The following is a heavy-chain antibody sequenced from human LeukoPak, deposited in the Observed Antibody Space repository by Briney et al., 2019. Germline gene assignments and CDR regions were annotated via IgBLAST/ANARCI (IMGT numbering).Heavy chain of an antibody. CDR3: ARNNWNSEYYYMDV. J-gene: IGHJ6*03. V-gene: IGHV4-30-4*08. Sequence: PSETLSLTCTVSGGSISSGDYYWSWIRQPPGKGLEWIGYIYYSGSTYYNPSLKSRVTISVDTSKNQFSLKLSSVTAADTAVYYCARNNWNSEYYYMDVWGKGTTVTVSS. CDR2: IYYSGST. D-gene: IGHD1-7*01. CDR1: GGSISSGDYY.